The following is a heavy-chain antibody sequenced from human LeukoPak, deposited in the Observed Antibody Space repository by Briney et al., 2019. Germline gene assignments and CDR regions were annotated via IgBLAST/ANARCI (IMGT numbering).Heavy chain of an antibody. CDR1: GFTFGNPW. Sequence: GGSLRLSCAGSGFTFGNPWMNWFRQAPGKGLEWVAHIKQDGSDTYVDSVKGRFTISRDIAKTSLFLHMNSLTTEDSAVYYCAREHSSHFTWGQGTLVTVSS. J-gene: IGHJ4*02. CDR3: AREHSSHFT. V-gene: IGHV3-7*01. D-gene: IGHD3-3*02. CDR2: IKQDGSDT.